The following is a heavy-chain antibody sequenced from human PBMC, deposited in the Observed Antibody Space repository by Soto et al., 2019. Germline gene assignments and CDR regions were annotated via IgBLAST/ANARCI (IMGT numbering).Heavy chain of an antibody. CDR1: GDSMNNNNW. D-gene: IGHD6-19*01. V-gene: IGHV4-4*02. CDR2: IYHIGAT. J-gene: IGHJ5*01. Sequence: QVQLQESGPGLVKPSGTLSLTCAVSGDSMNNNNWWSWVRQSPRKGREWVAEIYHIGATNYNPSLQSRFNISIDMYEKQFSLKLNSVTEADTAVYYCARAGLGLAFDSWGQGALVTVSS. CDR3: ARAGLGLAFDS.